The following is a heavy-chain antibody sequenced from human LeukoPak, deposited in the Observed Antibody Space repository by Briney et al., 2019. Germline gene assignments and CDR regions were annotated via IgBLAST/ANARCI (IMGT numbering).Heavy chain of an antibody. V-gene: IGHV1-8*03. D-gene: IGHD6-19*01. CDR2: MNPNSGNT. Sequence: ASVKVSCXASGYTFTSYDINWVRQATGQGLEWMGWMNPNSGNTGYAQKFQGRVTITRNTSISTAYMELSSLRSEDTAVYYCARAKLPYSSGWGVFDYWGLGTLVTVSS. CDR1: GYTFTSYD. CDR3: ARAKLPYSSGWGVFDY. J-gene: IGHJ4*02.